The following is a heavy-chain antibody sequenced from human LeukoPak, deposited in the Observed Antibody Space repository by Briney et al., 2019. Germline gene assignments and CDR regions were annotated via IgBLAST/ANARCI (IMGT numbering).Heavy chain of an antibody. D-gene: IGHD1-14*01. CDR3: TTGPGSGGFDY. Sequence: GGSLRLSCAASGFTFSTYGMHWVRQASGKGLEWVAVIYYDGSDSYYGDSVKGRFTISRDNSKNTLYLQMNSLRAEDTAVYYCTTGPGSGGFDYWGQGTLVTVSS. CDR2: IYYDGSDS. J-gene: IGHJ4*02. CDR1: GFTFSTYG. V-gene: IGHV3-33*01.